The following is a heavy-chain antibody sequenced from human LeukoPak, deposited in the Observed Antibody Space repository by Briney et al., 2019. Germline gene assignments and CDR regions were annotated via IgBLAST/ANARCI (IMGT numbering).Heavy chain of an antibody. V-gene: IGHV3-33*06. CDR2: IWYDGSNK. CDR3: AKVITGGYDSSGYYGHYYFDY. J-gene: IGHJ4*02. Sequence: GGSLRLSCAASGFTFSSYGMHWVRQAPGKGLEWVAVIWYDGSNKYYADSVKGRFTISRDNSKNTLYLQMNSLRAEDTAVYYCAKVITGGYDSSGYYGHYYFDYWGQGTLVTVSS. D-gene: IGHD3-22*01. CDR1: GFTFSSYG.